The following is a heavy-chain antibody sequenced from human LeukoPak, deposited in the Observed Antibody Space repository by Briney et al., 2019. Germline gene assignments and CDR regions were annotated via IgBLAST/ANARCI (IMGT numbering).Heavy chain of an antibody. CDR3: ARSLAYGDYYFDY. V-gene: IGHV1-69*13. CDR1: GYTFTSYY. J-gene: IGHJ4*02. CDR2: ISPIFGTA. Sequence: GASVKVSCKASGYTFTSYYMHWVRQAPGQELEWMGGISPIFGTANYAQKFQGRVTITADESTSTAYMELSSLRSEDTAVYYCARSLAYGDYYFDYWGQGTLVTVSS. D-gene: IGHD4-17*01.